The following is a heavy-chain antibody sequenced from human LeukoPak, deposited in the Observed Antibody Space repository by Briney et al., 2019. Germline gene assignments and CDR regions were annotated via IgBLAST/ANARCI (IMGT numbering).Heavy chain of an antibody. D-gene: IGHD6-13*01. CDR3: ARGRGSSWPGNY. V-gene: IGHV1-8*03. Sequence: ASVKVPCKASGYTFTSYDISWVRQATGQGLEWMGWMNPNSGNTGYAQKFQGRVTITRNTSISTAYMELSSLRSEDTAVYYCARGRGSSWPGNYWGQGTLVTVSS. J-gene: IGHJ4*02. CDR2: MNPNSGNT. CDR1: GYTFTSYD.